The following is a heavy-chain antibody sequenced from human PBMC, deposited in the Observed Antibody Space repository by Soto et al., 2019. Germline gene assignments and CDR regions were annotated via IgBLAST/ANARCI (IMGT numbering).Heavy chain of an antibody. V-gene: IGHV3-48*01. D-gene: IGHD1-26*01. CDR2: ISSISNTI. J-gene: IGHJ5*02. CDR1: GFTFSSYS. Sequence: GGSLRLSCAASGFTFSSYSMSWVRQAPGKGLEWVSYISSISNTIYYADSVKGRFTISRDNAKNSLYLHVNSLSAEDTAVYYCARVVGAPNWFDPWGQGTLVTVSS. CDR3: ARVVGAPNWFDP.